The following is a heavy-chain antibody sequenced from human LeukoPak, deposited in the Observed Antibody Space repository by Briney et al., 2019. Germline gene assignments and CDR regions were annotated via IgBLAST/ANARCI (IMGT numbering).Heavy chain of an antibody. Sequence: GGSLRLSCAASGFTFNSYGMHWVRQAPGKGLEWVAVIWYDGSNKYYADSVKGRFTISRDNSKTSLYLQMNSLRAEDTAVYYCALTAAVFDYSYYYGMDVWGQGTAVTVSS. CDR2: IWYDGSNK. D-gene: IGHD6-13*01. V-gene: IGHV3-33*01. J-gene: IGHJ6*02. CDR3: ALTAAVFDYSYYYGMDV. CDR1: GFTFNSYG.